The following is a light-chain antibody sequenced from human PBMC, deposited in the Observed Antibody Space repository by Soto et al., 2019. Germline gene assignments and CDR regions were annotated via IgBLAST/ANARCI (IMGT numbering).Light chain of an antibody. J-gene: IGLJ1*01. CDR1: SSNIVTNA. Sequence: QSALTKAPSASGTPGQRFTISSYGFSSNIVTNAVNWYQQLPGTAPKLLIYNNNQRPSGVPDRFSGSKSGTSASLAISGLQSEDEADYYCAAWDDSLNGYVFGTGTKVTVL. CDR3: AAWDDSLNGYV. CDR2: NNN. V-gene: IGLV1-44*01.